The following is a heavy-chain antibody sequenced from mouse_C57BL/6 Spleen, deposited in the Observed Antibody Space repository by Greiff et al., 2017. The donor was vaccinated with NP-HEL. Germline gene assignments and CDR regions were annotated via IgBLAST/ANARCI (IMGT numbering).Heavy chain of an antibody. V-gene: IGHV2-2*01. CDR3: ARNRGINGAHAMDY. J-gene: IGHJ4*01. CDR1: GFSLTSYG. Sequence: VKLMESGPGLVQPSQSLSITCTVSGFSLTSYGVHWVRQSPGKGLEWLGVIWSGGSTDYNAAFISRLSISKDNSKSQVFFKMNSLQADDTAIYYCARNRGINGAHAMDYWGQGTAVTVSS. CDR2: IWSGGST.